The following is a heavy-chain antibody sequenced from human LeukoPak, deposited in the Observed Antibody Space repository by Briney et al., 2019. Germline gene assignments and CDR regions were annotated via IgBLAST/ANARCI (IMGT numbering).Heavy chain of an antibody. CDR2: INPSGGST. D-gene: IGHD6-19*01. CDR3: ASQNVSSCWHIWFDP. J-gene: IGHJ5*02. Sequence: ASVKVSCKASGYTFTSYYIHWVRQAPGQGLEWMGIINPSGGSTSYAQKFQGRVTMTRDTSTSTVYMELSSLRSEDTAVYYCASQNVSSCWHIWFDPWGQGTLVTVSS. CDR1: GYTFTSYY. V-gene: IGHV1-46*01.